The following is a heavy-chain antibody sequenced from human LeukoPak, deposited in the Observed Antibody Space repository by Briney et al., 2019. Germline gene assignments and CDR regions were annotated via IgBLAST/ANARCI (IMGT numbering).Heavy chain of an antibody. D-gene: IGHD2-2*01. Sequence: PSETLSLTCTVSGASISSYYWSWIRQPPGKGLEWIGYIYYSGSTNFNPSLKSRVTISLDTSKNQFSLKLSSVTAADTAVYYCARGQVPAAVLPGMDVWGQGTTATVPS. CDR2: IYYSGST. CDR3: ARGQVPAAVLPGMDV. J-gene: IGHJ6*02. CDR1: GASISSYY. V-gene: IGHV4-59*01.